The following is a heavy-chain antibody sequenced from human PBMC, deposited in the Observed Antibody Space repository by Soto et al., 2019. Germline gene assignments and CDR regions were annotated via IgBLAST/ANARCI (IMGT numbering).Heavy chain of an antibody. CDR2: IAYDGSNK. Sequence: PGGSLTLSCAASGFTFSNYAMHWVRQAPGKGLECVAVIAYDGSNKFYRDSVKGRFTISRDNSKNTLYLHINSLRSEDTAVYYWARGDREDIVAGVGVRPVGYGTDIWGQGTTVTGSS. CDR3: ARGDREDIVAGVGVRPVGYGTDI. J-gene: IGHJ6*02. V-gene: IGHV3-30-3*01. CDR1: GFTFSNYA. D-gene: IGHD2-15*01.